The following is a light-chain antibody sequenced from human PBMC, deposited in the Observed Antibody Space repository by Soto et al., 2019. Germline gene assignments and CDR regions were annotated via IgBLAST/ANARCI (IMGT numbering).Light chain of an antibody. Sequence: DIQMTQSPSTLSASVGDRVTITCRASQSVTNWLAWYQQKPGKAPNLLIYDASSLQSGIPSRFSGSESGTEFTLPISILQPDDFATYYCQQYTTYPYTFGQGTKLEIK. J-gene: IGKJ2*01. CDR3: QQYTTYPYT. CDR1: QSVTNW. V-gene: IGKV1-5*01. CDR2: DAS.